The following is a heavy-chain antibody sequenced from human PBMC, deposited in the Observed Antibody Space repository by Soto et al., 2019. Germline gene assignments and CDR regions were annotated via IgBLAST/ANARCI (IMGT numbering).Heavy chain of an antibody. Sequence: QVHLQQWSAGLLKPSETLSLTCAVYGGSFSGYYWSWIRQPPGKGLEWIGEINNGGSSNYNPSLKSRGSMSVGTSNNQFSLKLTSVTAADTAVYYCARGRGDGYNQNWYFDLWGRGTLVTVSS. D-gene: IGHD3-10*01. CDR2: INNGGSS. CDR3: ARGRGDGYNQNWYFDL. CDR1: GGSFSGYY. V-gene: IGHV4-34*01. J-gene: IGHJ2*01.